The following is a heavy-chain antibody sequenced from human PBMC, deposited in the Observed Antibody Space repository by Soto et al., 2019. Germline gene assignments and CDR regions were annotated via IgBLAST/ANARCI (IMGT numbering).Heavy chain of an antibody. Sequence: ASVKVSCKASGYSFTDYHIHWVRQAPGQGLEWLGRINPKSGGTSTAQKFQGWVTMTTDTSISTASMELTRLTSDDKAIYYCARGDSTDCSNGVCSFFYNHDMDVWGEGTTVTVSS. CDR1: GYSFTDYH. CDR3: ARGDSTDCSNGVCSFFYNHDMDV. J-gene: IGHJ6*04. CDR2: INPKSGGT. D-gene: IGHD2-8*01. V-gene: IGHV1-2*04.